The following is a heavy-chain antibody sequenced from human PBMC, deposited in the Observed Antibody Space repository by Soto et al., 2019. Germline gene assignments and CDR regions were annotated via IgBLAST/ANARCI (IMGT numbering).Heavy chain of an antibody. V-gene: IGHV1-18*01. D-gene: IGHD6-13*01. Sequence: QVQLVQSGAAVKKPGASVKVSCKASSYTFSNYGINWVRQAPGQGLEWMGWINGYNGKTNSAQRLQGRVTMTTDTSTTTAFLELWSLRSDDTAVYYCARGSSPVDFDYWGQGTLVTVSS. CDR1: SYTFSNYG. CDR2: INGYNGKT. CDR3: ARGSSPVDFDY. J-gene: IGHJ4*02.